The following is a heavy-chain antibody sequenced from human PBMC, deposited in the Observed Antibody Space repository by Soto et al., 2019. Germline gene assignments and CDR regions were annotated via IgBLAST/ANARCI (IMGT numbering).Heavy chain of an antibody. CDR2: ISTTGGHV. Sequence: EVRLVESGGDLVKSGGSLRLSCVGSGFIFRNYEMNWVRQAPGKGLEWLAHISTTGGHVNESDSVQGRFTISRDNTKHTLYLQMNSLRTEDTGVYYWVSQPNWAPPSDSWGQGTLVNVSS. CDR3: VSQPNWAPPSDS. J-gene: IGHJ4*02. CDR1: GFIFRNYE. V-gene: IGHV3-48*03. D-gene: IGHD7-27*01.